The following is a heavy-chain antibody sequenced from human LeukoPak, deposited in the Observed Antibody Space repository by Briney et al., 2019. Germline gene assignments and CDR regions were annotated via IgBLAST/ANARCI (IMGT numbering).Heavy chain of an antibody. CDR3: AREVYGSSWYGYYYYYYMDV. CDR2: IIPIFGTA. V-gene: IGHV1-69*05. D-gene: IGHD6-13*01. Sequence: ASVKVSCKASGGTFSSYAISWVRQAPGQGLEWMGGIIPIFGTANYAQKFQGRVTITTDESTSTAYMELSSLRSEDTAVYYCAREVYGSSWYGYYYYYYMDVWGKGTTVTVSS. CDR1: GGTFSSYA. J-gene: IGHJ6*03.